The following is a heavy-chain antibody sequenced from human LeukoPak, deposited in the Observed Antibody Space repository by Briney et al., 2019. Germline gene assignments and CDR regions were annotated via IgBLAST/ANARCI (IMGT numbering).Heavy chain of an antibody. Sequence: GASVKVSCKASGYTFTSYGIIWVRQAPGQGLEWMGWISAYNGNTNYAQKLQGRVTMTTDTSTSTAYMELRSLRSDDTAVYYCARDSGDYDFWSGYSWRYYYYGMDVWGQGTTVTVSS. CDR1: GYTFTSYG. J-gene: IGHJ6*02. V-gene: IGHV1-18*01. D-gene: IGHD3-3*01. CDR3: ARDSGDYDFWSGYSWRYYYYGMDV. CDR2: ISAYNGNT.